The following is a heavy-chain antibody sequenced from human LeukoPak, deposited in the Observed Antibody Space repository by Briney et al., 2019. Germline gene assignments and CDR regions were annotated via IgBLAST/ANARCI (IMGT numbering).Heavy chain of an antibody. CDR1: GFTFSSYA. Sequence: GGSLRLSCAASGFTFSSYAMSWVRQAPGKGLEWVSAISGSGGSTYYADSVKGRFTISRDNSKNTLYLQMNSLRAEDTAVYYCAKDLLYGSGSPEYFQHWGQGTLVTVSS. D-gene: IGHD3-10*01. CDR3: AKDLLYGSGSPEYFQH. CDR2: ISGSGGST. V-gene: IGHV3-23*01. J-gene: IGHJ1*01.